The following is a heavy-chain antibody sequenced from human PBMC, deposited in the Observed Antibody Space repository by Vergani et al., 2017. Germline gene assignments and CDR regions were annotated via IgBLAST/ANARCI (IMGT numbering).Heavy chain of an antibody. Sequence: EVQLLESGGGLVQPGGSLRLSCAASGFTFSSYAMSWVRQAPGKGLEWVSVIYSGGSTYYADSVKGRFTISRDNSKNTLYLQMNSLRAEDTAVYYCAKERGYSYGWGQGTLVTVSS. D-gene: IGHD5-18*01. CDR2: IYSGGST. V-gene: IGHV3-23*03. CDR3: AKERGYSYG. CDR1: GFTFSSYA. J-gene: IGHJ4*02.